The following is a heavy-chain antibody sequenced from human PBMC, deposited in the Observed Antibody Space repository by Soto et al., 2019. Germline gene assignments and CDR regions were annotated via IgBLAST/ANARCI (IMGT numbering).Heavy chain of an antibody. J-gene: IGHJ6*02. CDR2: INPNSGGT. V-gene: IGHV1-2*04. Sequence: GASVKVSCKASGYTFTGYYMHWVRQAPGQGLEWMGWINPNSGGTNYAQKFQGWVTMTRDTSISTAYMELSRLRSDDTAVYYCARDLIVRYSGYDRYYYYGMDVWGQGTTVTVSS. CDR1: GYTFTGYY. CDR3: ARDLIVRYSGYDRYYYYGMDV. D-gene: IGHD5-12*01.